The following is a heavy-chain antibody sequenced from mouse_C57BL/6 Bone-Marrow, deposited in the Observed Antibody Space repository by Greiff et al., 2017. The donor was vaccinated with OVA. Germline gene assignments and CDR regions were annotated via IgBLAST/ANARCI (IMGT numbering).Heavy chain of an antibody. CDR2: IDPSDSYT. V-gene: IGHV1-69*01. CDR3: AAYYGSSWNY. CDR1: GYTFTSYW. Sequence: QVQLQQSGAELVMPGASVKLSCKASGYTFTSYWMHWVKQRPGQGLEWIGEIDPSDSYTNYNQKFKGKSTLTVDKSSSTAYMQLSSLTSEDAAVYYCAAYYGSSWNYWGQGTSVTVSS. D-gene: IGHD1-1*01. J-gene: IGHJ4*01.